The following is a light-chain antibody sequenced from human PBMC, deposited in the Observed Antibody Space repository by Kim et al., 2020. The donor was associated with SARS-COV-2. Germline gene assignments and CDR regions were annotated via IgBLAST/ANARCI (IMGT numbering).Light chain of an antibody. V-gene: IGKV3-15*01. J-gene: IGKJ2*01. CDR2: GAS. Sequence: EIVMTQSPATLSMSPGERATLSCRASQTVSSNLAWYQQKPGQAPRLLIYGASTRATGIPARFSGSGSGTEFTLTISSLQYEDFAIYYCQQYHNWPPATFGQGTKLEI. CDR1: QTVSSN. CDR3: QQYHNWPPAT.